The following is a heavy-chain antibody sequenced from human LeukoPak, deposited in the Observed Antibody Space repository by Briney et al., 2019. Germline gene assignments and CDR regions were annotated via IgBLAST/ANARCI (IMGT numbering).Heavy chain of an antibody. J-gene: IGHJ6*03. Sequence: GGSLRLSCAASGFTFTGFAMSWVRPAPGKGPEWVSRIGGSSGSTYYADSVKGRFTISRDNSKKTLYLQMNSLRADDTAVYYCAKMKGPGLYYHYSMDVWGKGTTVIVSS. CDR2: IGGSSGST. CDR1: GFTFTGFA. CDR3: AKMKGPGLYYHYSMDV. V-gene: IGHV3-23*01.